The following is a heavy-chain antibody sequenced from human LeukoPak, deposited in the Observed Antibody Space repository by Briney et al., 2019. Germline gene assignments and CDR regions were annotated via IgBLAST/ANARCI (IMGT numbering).Heavy chain of an antibody. V-gene: IGHV4-34*01. Sequence: SETLSLTCTVSGGSISSYYWSWIRQPPGKGLEWIGEINHSGSTNYNPSLKSRVTISVDTSKNQFSLKLSSVTAADTAVYYCARRVIVGAPWGYWGQGTLVTVSS. CDR2: INHSGST. CDR1: GGSISSYY. D-gene: IGHD1-26*01. CDR3: ARRVIVGAPWGY. J-gene: IGHJ4*02.